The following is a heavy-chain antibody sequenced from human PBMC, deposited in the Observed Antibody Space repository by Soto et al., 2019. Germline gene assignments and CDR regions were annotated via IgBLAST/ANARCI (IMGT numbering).Heavy chain of an antibody. D-gene: IGHD5-18*01. V-gene: IGHV4-34*01. Sequence: SETLSLTCAVYGGSFSGYYWSWIRQPPGKGLEWIGEINHSGSTNYNPSLKSRVTISVDTSKNQFSLKLSSVTAADTAVYYCARGRGYSYGYYFDYWGQGTXVTVSS. CDR2: INHSGST. CDR3: ARGRGYSYGYYFDY. J-gene: IGHJ4*02. CDR1: GGSFSGYY.